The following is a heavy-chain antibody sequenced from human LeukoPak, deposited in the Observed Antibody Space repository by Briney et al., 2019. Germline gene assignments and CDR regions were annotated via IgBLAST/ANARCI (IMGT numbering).Heavy chain of an antibody. D-gene: IGHD2/OR15-2a*01. CDR1: GFSFRSYG. CDR2: VSYDGSNR. CDR3: AREVVIFPDYYYYGMDV. J-gene: IGHJ6*02. V-gene: IGHV3-30*03. Sequence: GGSLRLSCAASGFSFRSYGMHWVRQAPGKGLEWVAIVSYDGSNRYYADSVKGRFTISRDNAKNSLFLQMNSLRADDTAVYYCAREVVIFPDYYYYGMDVWGQGTTVTVSS.